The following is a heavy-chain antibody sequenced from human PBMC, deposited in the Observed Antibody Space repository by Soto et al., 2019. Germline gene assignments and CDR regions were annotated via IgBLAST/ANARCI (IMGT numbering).Heavy chain of an antibody. V-gene: IGHV3-33*01. J-gene: IGHJ6*02. D-gene: IGHD6-13*01. Sequence: QVQLVESGGGVVQPGRSLRLSCAASGFTFSSYGMHWVRQAPGKGLEWVAVIWYDGSNKYYADSVKGRFTISRDNSKNTLYLQMNSLRAEDTAVNYCARDGETYSSSWYGGRYYYGMDVWGQGTTVTVSS. CDR2: IWYDGSNK. CDR1: GFTFSSYG. CDR3: ARDGETYSSSWYGGRYYYGMDV.